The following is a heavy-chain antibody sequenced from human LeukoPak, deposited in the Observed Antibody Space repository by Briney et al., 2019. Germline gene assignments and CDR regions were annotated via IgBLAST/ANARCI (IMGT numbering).Heavy chain of an antibody. Sequence: GGSLRLSCRASGFTFGDYGMSWFRQAPGKGLEWVGFIRSKPYGGTIEYAASVKGRFTISRDDSKSIAYLQMNSLRTEDTAVYYCARDLPATKYGDYVDYWGQGTLVTVSS. CDR3: ARDLPATKYGDYVDY. D-gene: IGHD4-17*01. CDR1: GFTFGDYG. CDR2: IRSKPYGGTI. J-gene: IGHJ4*02. V-gene: IGHV3-49*03.